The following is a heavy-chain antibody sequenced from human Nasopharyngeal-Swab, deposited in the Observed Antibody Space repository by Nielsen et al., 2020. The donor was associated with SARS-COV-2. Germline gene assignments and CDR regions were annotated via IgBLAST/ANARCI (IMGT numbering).Heavy chain of an antibody. CDR2: ISSSGSTI. J-gene: IGHJ6*02. CDR1: GFTFSDYY. Sequence: GESLKISCAASGFTFSDYYMSWIRRAPGKGLEWVSYISSSGSTIYYADSVKGRFTISRDNAKNSLYLQMNSLRAEDTAVYYCARATAYGRDYSNYLYYYGMDVWGQGTTVTVSS. D-gene: IGHD4-11*01. V-gene: IGHV3-11*04. CDR3: ARATAYGRDYSNYLYYYGMDV.